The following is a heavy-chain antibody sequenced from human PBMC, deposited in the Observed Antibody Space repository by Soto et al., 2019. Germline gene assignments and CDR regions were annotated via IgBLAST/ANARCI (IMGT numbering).Heavy chain of an antibody. CDR1: GYTFNTNG. D-gene: IGHD2-8*01. J-gene: IGHJ5*02. V-gene: IGHV1-18*01. CDR3: VRDLAWGNCNKVSCHGEKWLDA. CDR2: ISTYKGNT. Sequence: QVQLVQSGGEVKMPGASVTVSCKASGYTFNTNGITWVRQAPGQAPEWMGWISTYKGNTVYAQKFEGRITMTTDTSTSMAYMDLRSLTSDDTATYHCVRDLAWGNCNKVSCHGEKWLDAWGQGSLVTVSS.